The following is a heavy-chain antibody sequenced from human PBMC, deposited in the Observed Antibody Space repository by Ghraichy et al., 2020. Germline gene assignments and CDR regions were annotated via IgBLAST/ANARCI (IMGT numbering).Heavy chain of an antibody. Sequence: GGSLRLSCVASGFTFKNSWLNWVRQVPGKGLVWVSHIYTDGSIINDAGSVKGRFTIFTDNAKNTLYLHMNSLRVEDTAIYYCARGGDSALGDWGQGTLVTVSS. J-gene: IGHJ4*02. D-gene: IGHD2-21*02. CDR3: ARGGDSALGD. CDR2: IYTDGSII. CDR1: GFTFKNSW. V-gene: IGHV3-74*01.